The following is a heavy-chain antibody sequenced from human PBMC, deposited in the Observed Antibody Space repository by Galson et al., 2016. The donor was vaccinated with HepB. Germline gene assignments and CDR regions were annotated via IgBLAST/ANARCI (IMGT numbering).Heavy chain of an antibody. D-gene: IGHD1-14*01. CDR1: GFTFSGAW. J-gene: IGHJ4*02. V-gene: IGHV3-15*01. Sequence: SLRLSCAASGFTFSGAWMSWVRQAPGKGLEWVGRIKSKTDGGTTDYAAPVKGRFTISRDDSKNTLYLQMNSLRAGDTALYYCAKGVNQQHPDYFDSWGQGILVTVSS. CDR2: IKSKTDGGTT. CDR3: AKGVNQQHPDYFDS.